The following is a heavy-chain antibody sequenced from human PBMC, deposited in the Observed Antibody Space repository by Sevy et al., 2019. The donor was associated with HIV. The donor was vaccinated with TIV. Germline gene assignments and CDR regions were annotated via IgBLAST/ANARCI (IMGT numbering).Heavy chain of an antibody. CDR3: GKEGVGVAGAAGVRVYFDF. D-gene: IGHD6-19*01. CDR2: ISGSGATT. J-gene: IGHJ4*02. Sequence: GGSLRLSCAASGITFSSYAMSWVRQAPGKGLEWVSGISGSGATTYYADSVKGRFTISRDNSMDTLYLQMNSLRVEDTAIYYCGKEGVGVAGAAGVRVYFDFWGQGTLVTVSS. CDR1: GITFSSYA. V-gene: IGHV3-23*01.